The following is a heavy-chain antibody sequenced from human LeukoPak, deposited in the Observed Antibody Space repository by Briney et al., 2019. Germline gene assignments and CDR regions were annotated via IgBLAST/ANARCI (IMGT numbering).Heavy chain of an antibody. Sequence: GASVKVSCKASGYTFTSYDTNWVRQATGQGLEWMGWMNPNSGNTGYAQKFQGRVTMTRNTSISTAYMELSSLRSEDTAVYYCARGLGDSSGYYPPEEYWGQGTLVTVSS. CDR2: MNPNSGNT. CDR3: ARGLGDSSGYYPPEEY. J-gene: IGHJ4*02. CDR1: GYTFTSYD. D-gene: IGHD3-22*01. V-gene: IGHV1-8*01.